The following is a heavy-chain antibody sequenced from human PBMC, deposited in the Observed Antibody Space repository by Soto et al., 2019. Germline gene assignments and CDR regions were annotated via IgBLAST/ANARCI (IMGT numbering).Heavy chain of an antibody. CDR1: GYTFSNYG. CDR3: ASDGRVSFYFYGMDV. Sequence: QVLLVQSGAEVKRPGASVKVSCKASGYTFSNYGITWVRQAPGYGLEWLGWVTAFNGDSNYAQNVQGRVTLSTDTATQTAYRELRCLGPDESAVYYCASDGRVSFYFYGMDVWGQGTTVIVSS. CDR2: VTAFNGDS. V-gene: IGHV1-18*01. J-gene: IGHJ6*02.